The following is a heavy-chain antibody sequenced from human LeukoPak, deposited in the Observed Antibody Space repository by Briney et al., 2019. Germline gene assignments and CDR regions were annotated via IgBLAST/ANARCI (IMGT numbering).Heavy chain of an antibody. Sequence: GGSLRLSCAASGFTFSSYAMSWVRQAPGKGLEWVSAISGSGGSTYYADSVKGRFTISRDNSKNTLFLQMNSLRAEDTAVYFCARDLRPGDYWGQGTLVTVSS. V-gene: IGHV3-23*01. CDR3: ARDLRPGDY. D-gene: IGHD3-9*01. J-gene: IGHJ4*02. CDR2: ISGSGGST. CDR1: GFTFSSYA.